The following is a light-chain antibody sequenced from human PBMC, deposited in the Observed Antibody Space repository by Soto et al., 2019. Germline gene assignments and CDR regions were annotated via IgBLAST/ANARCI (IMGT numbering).Light chain of an antibody. CDR2: YAS. CDR1: QSVHSN. J-gene: IGKJ3*01. V-gene: IGKV3-15*01. Sequence: EVVLTQSPATLSVSPGERATLSCRASQSVHSNLAWYQQKPGQAPRLLLSYASTRATGIPARFSGSGSGTDFTLTISSLQSEDFGVSDCQHHSSWPPTFGPGTIVEIK. CDR3: QHHSSWPPT.